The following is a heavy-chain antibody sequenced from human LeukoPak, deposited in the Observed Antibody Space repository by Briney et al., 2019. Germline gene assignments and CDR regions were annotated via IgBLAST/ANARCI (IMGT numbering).Heavy chain of an antibody. CDR3: ARVGRGGMATPTFDS. D-gene: IGHD5-24*01. J-gene: IGHJ4*02. V-gene: IGHV4-39*01. CDR2: FYDSGSY. CDR1: GGSISDSGYY. Sequence: PSETLSLTCTVSGGSISDSGYYWGWIRQPPGKGLDVIVTFYDSGSYYYNPSLKSRVTISIDTSKNQFSLKLTSVTAADTAIYYCARVGRGGMATPTFDSWGQGTLVTVSS.